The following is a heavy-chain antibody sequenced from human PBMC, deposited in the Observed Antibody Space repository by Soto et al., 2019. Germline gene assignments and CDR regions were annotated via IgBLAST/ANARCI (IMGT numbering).Heavy chain of an antibody. D-gene: IGHD4-17*01. CDR1: GFTFSNYG. Sequence: QVQLVESGGGVVQPGRSLRLSCAASGFTFSNYGMHWVRQAPGKGLVWVAVISYDGSNKYYADSVKGRFTISRDNSKNTLYLQMNSLRAEDTAVYYCAKDRGYGDLRLVYGMDVWGQGTTVTVSS. CDR3: AKDRGYGDLRLVYGMDV. CDR2: ISYDGSNK. J-gene: IGHJ6*02. V-gene: IGHV3-30*18.